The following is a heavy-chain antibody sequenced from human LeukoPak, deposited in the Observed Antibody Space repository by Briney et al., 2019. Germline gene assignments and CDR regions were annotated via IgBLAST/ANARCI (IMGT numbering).Heavy chain of an antibody. J-gene: IGHJ4*02. CDR3: AKALLRTPYCSGGSCYSGDFDY. CDR2: ISGSGGST. CDR1: GFTFSSQP. V-gene: IGHV3-23*01. D-gene: IGHD2-15*01. Sequence: PGGSLRLSCAASGFTFSSQPMSWVRQAPGKGLEWVSAISGSGGSTYYADSVKGRFTISRDNSKNTLYLQMNSLRAEDTAVYYCAKALLRTPYCSGGSCYSGDFDYWGQGTLVTVSS.